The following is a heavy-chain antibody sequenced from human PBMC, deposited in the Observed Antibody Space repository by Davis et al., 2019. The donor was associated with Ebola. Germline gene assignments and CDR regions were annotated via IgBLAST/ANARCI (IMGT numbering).Heavy chain of an antibody. Sequence: PGGSLRLSCAASGFTFSSYSMNWVRQAPGKGLEWVSSISSSSSYIYYADSVKGRFTISRDNAKNSLYLQMNSLRDEDTAVYYCARDALGLLIFGYFDYWGQGTLVTVSS. CDR3: ARDALGLLIFGYFDY. D-gene: IGHD3-3*01. CDR2: ISSSSSYI. V-gene: IGHV3-21*01. CDR1: GFTFSSYS. J-gene: IGHJ4*02.